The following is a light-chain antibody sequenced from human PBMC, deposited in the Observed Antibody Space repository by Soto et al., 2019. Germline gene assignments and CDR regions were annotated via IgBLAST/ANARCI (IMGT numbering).Light chain of an antibody. CDR2: EAS. Sequence: EIVLTQSPGTLSLSPGERLTLSCRTSESLSTRSLAWYQQKPGQAPSLLIYEASTRAPGTPDRFSGSGSGTDFTLTVSRLEPEDFAVYYCQQRDKWPITFGQGTRLEIK. J-gene: IGKJ5*01. CDR1: ESLSTRS. V-gene: IGKV3D-20*02. CDR3: QQRDKWPIT.